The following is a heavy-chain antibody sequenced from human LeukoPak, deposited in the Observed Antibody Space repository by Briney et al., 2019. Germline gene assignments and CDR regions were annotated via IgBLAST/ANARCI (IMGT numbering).Heavy chain of an antibody. CDR2: IYYSGST. CDR3: ARGTHYDSSGYYSGHPFDY. J-gene: IGHJ4*02. Sequence: PSETLSLTCTVSGGSISSSSYYWGWIRQPPGKGLEWIGSIYYSGSTYYNPSLKSRVTISVDTSKNQFSLKLSSVTAADTAVYYCARGTHYDSSGYYSGHPFDYWGQGTLVTVSS. D-gene: IGHD3-22*01. V-gene: IGHV4-39*01. CDR1: GGSISSSSYY.